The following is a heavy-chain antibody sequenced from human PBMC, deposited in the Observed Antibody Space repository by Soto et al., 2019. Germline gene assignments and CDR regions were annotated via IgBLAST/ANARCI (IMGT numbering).Heavy chain of an antibody. J-gene: IGHJ4*02. CDR1: GFTFSSYS. Sequence: EVQLVESGGGRVKPGGSLRLSCAASGFTFSSYSMNWVRQAPGKGLEWVSSISSSTSYMYYADSVKGRFTISRDNARNSLYLQMNSLRAEDTAVYYCARFRRDGYNLDYWGQGTLVTVSS. CDR3: ARFRRDGYNLDY. D-gene: IGHD5-12*01. CDR2: ISSSTSYM. V-gene: IGHV3-21*01.